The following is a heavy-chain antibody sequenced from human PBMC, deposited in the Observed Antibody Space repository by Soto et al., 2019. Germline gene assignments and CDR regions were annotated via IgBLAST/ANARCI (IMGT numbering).Heavy chain of an antibody. J-gene: IGHJ6*02. CDR2: INHSGST. D-gene: IGHD4-17*01. CDR3: ARDPFYGDYVRYYYSGMDV. CDR1: GGSFSGYY. Sequence: SETLSLTCAVYGGSFSGYYWSWIRQPPGKGLEWIGEINHSGSTNYNPSLKSRVTISVDTSKNQFSLKLSSLRSEDKAVYYCARDPFYGDYVRYYYSGMDVGGQGTTVTVSS. V-gene: IGHV4-34*01.